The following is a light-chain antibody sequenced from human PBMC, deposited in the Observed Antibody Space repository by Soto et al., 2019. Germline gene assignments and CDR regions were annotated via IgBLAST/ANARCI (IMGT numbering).Light chain of an antibody. CDR1: SSNIGSNY. CDR2: SNN. CDR3: AAWDDSLSGPWV. Sequence: VLTQPPSASGTPGQRVTISCSGSSSNIGSNYVYWYQQLPGTAPKLLIYSNNQRPSGVPDRFSGSKSGTSASLAISGLRSEDEADYYCAAWDDSLSGPWVFGGGTKLTVL. V-gene: IGLV1-47*02. J-gene: IGLJ3*02.